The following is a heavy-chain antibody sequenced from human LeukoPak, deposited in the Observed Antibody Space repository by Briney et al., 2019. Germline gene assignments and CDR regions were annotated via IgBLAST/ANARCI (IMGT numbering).Heavy chain of an antibody. CDR1: GGSVSSHY. J-gene: IGHJ3*01. D-gene: IGHD1-26*01. Sequence: PSDTLSLTCTVSGGSVSSHYWSWIRQPPGKGLEWIGDIYYTGSTNHNPSLKSRVTISVDTSENQFSLRLSSVTPADTGVYYCARDSIEGNYYQLYAFDLWGQGTMVTVSS. V-gene: IGHV4-59*02. CDR2: IYYTGST. CDR3: ARDSIEGNYYQLYAFDL.